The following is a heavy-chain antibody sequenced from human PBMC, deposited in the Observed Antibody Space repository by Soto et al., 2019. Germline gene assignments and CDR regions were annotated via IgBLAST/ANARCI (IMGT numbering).Heavy chain of an antibody. CDR2: IYYSGST. D-gene: IGHD6-6*01. CDR1: GGSISSYY. V-gene: IGHV4-59*08. CDR3: ARLDGRREYSSSSDFWGGMDWFDP. Sequence: SETLSLTCTVSGGSISSYYWSWIRQPPGKGLEWIGYIYYSGSTNYNPSLKSRVTISVDTSKNQFSLKLSSVTAADTAVYYCARLDGRREYSSSSDFWGGMDWFDPWGQGTLVTVSS. J-gene: IGHJ5*02.